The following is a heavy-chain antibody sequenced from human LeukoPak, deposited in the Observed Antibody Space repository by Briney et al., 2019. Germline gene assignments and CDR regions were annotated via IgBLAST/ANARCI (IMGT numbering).Heavy chain of an antibody. V-gene: IGHV3-7*01. J-gene: IGHJ4*02. D-gene: IGHD3-22*01. CDR2: INQDGSKK. CDR3: ASSGYYCY. CDR1: GFTFSNYG. Sequence: GGSLRLSCAASGFTFSNYGMHWVRQAPGKGLEWVANINQDGSKKFYVDSVKGRFTISRDNAKNSLYLQMNSLRAEDTAVYYCASSGYYCYWGQGTLVTVSS.